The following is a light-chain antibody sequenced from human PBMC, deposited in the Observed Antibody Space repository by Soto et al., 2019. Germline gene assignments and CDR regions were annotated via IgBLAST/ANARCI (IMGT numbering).Light chain of an antibody. CDR2: GTS. CDR1: ESVGSS. CDR3: QHYNNWPIT. J-gene: IGKJ1*01. V-gene: IGKV3-15*01. Sequence: EVVMTQSPATLSVSPGDRATFSCRASESVGSSFLAWHQQKPGQAPRLVIYGTSTRATGVPARFSGSGSGTDFTLTISSLQAADFAVYHCQHYNNWPITFGQGTKVDIK.